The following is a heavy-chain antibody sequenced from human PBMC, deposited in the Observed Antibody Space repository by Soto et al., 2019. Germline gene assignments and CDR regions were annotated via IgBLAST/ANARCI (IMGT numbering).Heavy chain of an antibody. V-gene: IGHV3-21*01. CDR2: ISSTTNYI. CDR1: GLTFTRYS. Sequence: PVGSLRLSCAASGLTFTRYSMNWVRQAPGKGLEWVSSISSTTNYIYYADSMKGRFTVSRDNAKNSVYLEMNSLSAEDTAVYYCARESEDLTSSFDYWGQGTLVTVSS. CDR3: ARESEDLTSSFDY. J-gene: IGHJ4*02.